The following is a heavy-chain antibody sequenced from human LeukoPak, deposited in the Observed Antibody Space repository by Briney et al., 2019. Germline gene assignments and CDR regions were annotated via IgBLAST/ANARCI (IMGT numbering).Heavy chain of an antibody. CDR1: GFTFSNYW. Sequence: PGGSLRLSCAASGFTFSNYWMSWVRQAPGKGLEWVANIKQYRSEKYYVDSVKGRFTISRDNAKNSLYLQMNSLRAEDTAVYYCARSSVAYSYDSSGYSPVYYFDYWGQGTLVTVSS. J-gene: IGHJ4*02. D-gene: IGHD3-22*01. CDR3: ARSSVAYSYDSSGYSPVYYFDY. V-gene: IGHV3-7*01. CDR2: IKQYRSEK.